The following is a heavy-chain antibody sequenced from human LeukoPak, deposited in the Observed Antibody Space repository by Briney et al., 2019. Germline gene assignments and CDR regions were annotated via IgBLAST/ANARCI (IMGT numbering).Heavy chain of an antibody. V-gene: IGHV3-30*02. CDR3: AKDRLQFGEGEYGMDV. Sequence: GGSLRLSCAASGFTFSSYGMHWVRQAPGKGLEWVAFIRYDGCNKYYADSVKGRFTISRDNSKNTLYLQMNSLRAEDTAVYYCAKDRLQFGEGEYGMDVWGQGTTVTVSS. D-gene: IGHD3-10*01. CDR2: IRYDGCNK. J-gene: IGHJ6*02. CDR1: GFTFSSYG.